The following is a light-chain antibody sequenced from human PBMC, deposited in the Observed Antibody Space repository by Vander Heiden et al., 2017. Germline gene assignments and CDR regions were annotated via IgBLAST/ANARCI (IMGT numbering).Light chain of an antibody. CDR1: QTVSTY. Sequence: DIQMTQSPSSLSASVGNRVTITCRASQTVSTYLNWYQQKPWKAPKLLIYGASNFQSGVPSRFSPTRSGTDFTLTISNLQPEDFTTYYCQQRYNTPSSFAQAT. V-gene: IGKV1-39*01. J-gene: IGKJ2*03. CDR3: QQRYNTPSS. CDR2: GAS.